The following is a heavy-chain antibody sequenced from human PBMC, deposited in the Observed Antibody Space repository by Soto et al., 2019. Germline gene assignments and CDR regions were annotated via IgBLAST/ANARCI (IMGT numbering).Heavy chain of an antibody. CDR3: ARSYGYDFWSGYYTLGASNFDY. CDR1: GYTFTSYD. D-gene: IGHD3-3*01. J-gene: IGHJ4*02. CDR2: MNPNSGNT. V-gene: IGHV1-8*01. Sequence: ASVKVSCKASGYTFTSYDINWVRQATGQGLEWMGWMNPNSGNTGYAQKFQGRVTMTRNTSISTAYMELGSLRSEDTAVYYCARSYGYDFWSGYYTLGASNFDYWGQGTLVTVSS.